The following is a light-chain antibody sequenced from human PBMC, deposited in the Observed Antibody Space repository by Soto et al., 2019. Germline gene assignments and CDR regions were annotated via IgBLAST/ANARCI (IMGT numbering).Light chain of an antibody. CDR2: AVT. CDR3: SSFTSNYTVV. J-gene: IGLJ3*02. CDR1: GSDVGGHNF. Sequence: QSVLTQPASVSGSPGQSITISCTGTGSDVGGHNFVSWYQQLPDRAPKLLIYAVTNRPSGVSTRFSGSKSGNTASLTISGLQAEDEADYYCSSFTSNYTVVFGGGTQLTVL. V-gene: IGLV2-14*03.